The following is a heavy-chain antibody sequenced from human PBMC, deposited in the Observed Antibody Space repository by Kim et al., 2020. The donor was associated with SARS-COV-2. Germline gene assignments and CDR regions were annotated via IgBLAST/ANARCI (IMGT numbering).Heavy chain of an antibody. Sequence: GGSLRLSCAASGFTFSSYGMHWVRQAPGKGLEWVAVIWYDGSNKYYADSVKGRFTISRDNSKNTLYLQMNSLRAEDTAVYYCAKSGRTMVRGVNVHLDYWGQGTLVTVSS. V-gene: IGHV3-33*06. CDR1: GFTFSSYG. CDR3: AKSGRTMVRGVNVHLDY. CDR2: IWYDGSNK. J-gene: IGHJ4*02. D-gene: IGHD3-10*01.